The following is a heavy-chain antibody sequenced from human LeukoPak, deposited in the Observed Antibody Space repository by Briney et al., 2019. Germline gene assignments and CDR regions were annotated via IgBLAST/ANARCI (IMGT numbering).Heavy chain of an antibody. D-gene: IGHD3-9*01. CDR2: IYYTGST. CDR3: ARGRGYFDPFDP. CDR1: GGSISSLY. Sequence: SETLSLTCSVSGGSISSLYWSWIRQPPGKGLEWIGYIYYTGSTNYSPSLKSRVTMFVDMSKNQFSLKLTSVTAADTAVYYCARGRGYFDPFDPWGQGTLVTVSS. V-gene: IGHV4-59*01. J-gene: IGHJ5*02.